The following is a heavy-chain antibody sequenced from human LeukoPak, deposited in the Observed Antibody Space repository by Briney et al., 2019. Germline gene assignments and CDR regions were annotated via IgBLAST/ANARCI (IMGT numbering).Heavy chain of an antibody. J-gene: IGHJ2*01. V-gene: IGHV6-1*01. CDR2: TYYRSKWYN. D-gene: IGHD6-19*01. CDR3: ARDGKAVAVGYFDL. Sequence: SQTLSLTCAISGDSVSSNSATWNWIRQSPSRGLEWLGRTYYRSKWYNDYAASVKSRITINPDTSKNQFSLQLNSVTPEDTAVYYCARDGKAVAVGYFDLWGRGTLVTVSS. CDR1: GDSVSSNSAT.